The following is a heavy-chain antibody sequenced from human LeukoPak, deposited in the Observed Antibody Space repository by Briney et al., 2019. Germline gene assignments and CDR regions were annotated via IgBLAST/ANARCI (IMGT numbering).Heavy chain of an antibody. Sequence: ASVKVSCKASGGTFSSYAISWVRQAPGQVLEWMEGIIPIFGTANYAQKFQGRVTITADKSTSTAYMELSSLRSEDTAVYYCGHSSSWDNWFDPWGQGTLVTVSS. J-gene: IGHJ5*02. V-gene: IGHV1-69*06. D-gene: IGHD6-13*01. CDR3: GHSSSWDNWFDP. CDR2: IIPIFGTA. CDR1: GGTFSSYA.